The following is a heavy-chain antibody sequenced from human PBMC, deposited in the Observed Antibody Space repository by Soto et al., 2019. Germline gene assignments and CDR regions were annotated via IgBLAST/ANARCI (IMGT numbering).Heavy chain of an antibody. Sequence: GGSLRLSCAASGVTVSSNYMSWVRQAPGRGLGWVSVSGSGGSTYYADSVKGRFTISRDNSKNTLYLQMNSLRAEDTAVYYCAKVPRAMIVVVSTPDYWGQGTLVTVSS. CDR2: SGSGGST. CDR1: GVTVSSNY. V-gene: IGHV3-53*01. D-gene: IGHD3-22*01. J-gene: IGHJ4*02. CDR3: AKVPRAMIVVVSTPDY.